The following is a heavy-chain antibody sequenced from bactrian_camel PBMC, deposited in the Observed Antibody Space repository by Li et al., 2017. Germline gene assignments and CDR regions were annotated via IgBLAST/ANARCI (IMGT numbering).Heavy chain of an antibody. CDR3: AARSLEAAAAALCRLSVTPGADWGPDY. Sequence: VQLVESGGGLVQPGGSLRLSCVASGDTDSGVSGSICLGWFRQALGKEREAVAVVARDGSTTYSDSVEGRFTISRDNAQNTLYLQMDNLQPEDTAMYFCAARSLEAAAAALCRLSVTPGADWGPDYWGQGTQVTVS. V-gene: IGHV3S53*01. J-gene: IGHJ4*01. CDR1: GDTDSGVSG. D-gene: IGHD5*01. CDR2: VARDGST.